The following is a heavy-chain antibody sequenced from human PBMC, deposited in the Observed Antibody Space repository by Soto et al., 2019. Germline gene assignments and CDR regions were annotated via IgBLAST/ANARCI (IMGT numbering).Heavy chain of an antibody. D-gene: IGHD5-18*01. CDR1: GFSFSSYV. J-gene: IGHJ1*01. Sequence: GGSLRLSCAASGFSFSSYVMHWVRQAPGKGLEWVAVISYDGSNKYYADSVKGRFTISRDNSKNTLYLQMNSLRAEDSAVYFCARDYRGYTYAFDFQHWGQGTLVTVSS. CDR3: ARDYRGYTYAFDFQH. CDR2: ISYDGSNK. V-gene: IGHV3-30-3*01.